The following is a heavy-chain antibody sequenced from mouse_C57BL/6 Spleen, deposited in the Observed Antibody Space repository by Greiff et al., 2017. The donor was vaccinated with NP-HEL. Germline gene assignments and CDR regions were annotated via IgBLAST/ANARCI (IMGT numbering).Heavy chain of an antibody. J-gene: IGHJ3*01. V-gene: IGHV1-19*01. D-gene: IGHD2-1*01. Sequence: EVQLNQSGPFLFNPFASVNISCKSSLYTFTDYYMNWVKQSHGKSLEWIGVINPYNGGTSYNQKFKGKATLTVDKSTSTAYMELNSLTSEDSAVYYCARVEGNSPWFAYWGQGTLVTVSA. CDR2: INPYNGGT. CDR1: LYTFTDYY. CDR3: ARVEGNSPWFAY.